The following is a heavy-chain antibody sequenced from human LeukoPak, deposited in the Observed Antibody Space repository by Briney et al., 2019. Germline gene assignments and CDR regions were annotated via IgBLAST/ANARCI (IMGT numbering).Heavy chain of an antibody. CDR2: IYYSGST. J-gene: IGHJ3*02. CDR3: ARDGIDYDILTGYPDAFDI. Sequence: AFSLTCTVSGGSVSSGGYYWSWIRQHPGKGLEWIGYIYYSGSTYYNPSLKRRVTISVDTSKNQFSLELSFVAAADTAVYYCARDGIDYDILTGYPDAFDIWGQGTMVTVSS. V-gene: IGHV4-31*03. D-gene: IGHD3-9*01. CDR1: GGSVSSGGYY.